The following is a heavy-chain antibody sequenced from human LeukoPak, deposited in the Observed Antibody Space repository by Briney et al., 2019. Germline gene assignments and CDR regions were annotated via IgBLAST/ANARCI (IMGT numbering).Heavy chain of an antibody. CDR1: GFIFSSYG. J-gene: IGHJ4*02. CDR2: IWYDGSNK. CDR3: AREGPYDYVWGSYRPIDY. Sequence: GGSLRLSCEASGFIFSSYGMHWVRQAPGKGLEWVAVIWYDGSNKYYADSVKGRFTISRDNSKNTLYLQMNSLRAEDTAVYYCAREGPYDYVWGSYRPIDYWGQGTLVTVSS. D-gene: IGHD3-16*02. V-gene: IGHV3-33*01.